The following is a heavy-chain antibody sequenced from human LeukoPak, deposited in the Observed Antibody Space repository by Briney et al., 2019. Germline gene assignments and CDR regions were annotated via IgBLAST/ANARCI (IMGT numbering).Heavy chain of an antibody. D-gene: IGHD5-18*01. CDR1: GGSVSSGIYY. J-gene: IGHJ2*01. Sequence: PSETLSLTCTVSGGSVSSGIYYWSWIRQPPGKGLEWIGYVYYSGSTNYNPSLKSRLTISVDTSKNQFSLKLSSVTAADTAVYYCARNVDTASNLNWYFDLWGRGTLVTVSS. CDR3: ARNVDTASNLNWYFDL. CDR2: VYYSGST. V-gene: IGHV4-61*01.